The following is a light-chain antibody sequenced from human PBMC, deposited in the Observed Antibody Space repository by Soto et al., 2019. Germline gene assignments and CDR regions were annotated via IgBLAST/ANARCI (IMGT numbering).Light chain of an antibody. CDR3: QLSYSRPLT. J-gene: IGKJ3*01. Sequence: DIPMTQSPSSLSASVGDRVTITCRASQYISSYVNWYQQKPGKAPKFLIYGASDLQRGVPSRFSGSGSGTDFTLTINSLQPEDFATYYCQLSYSRPLTFGPGSKLDIK. CDR1: QYISSY. V-gene: IGKV1-39*01. CDR2: GAS.